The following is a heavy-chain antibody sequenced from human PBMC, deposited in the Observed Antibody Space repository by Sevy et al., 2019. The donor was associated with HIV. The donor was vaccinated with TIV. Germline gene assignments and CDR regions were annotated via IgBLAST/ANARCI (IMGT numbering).Heavy chain of an antibody. CDR1: GGSISSSSYY. Sequence: SETLSLTCTVSGGSISSSSYYWGWIRQPPGKGLEWIGSIYYSGSTYYNPSLKSRVTISVDTSKNQFSLKLSSVTAADTAVYYCARDGLGCDGDCYSGDFDYWGQGTLVTVSS. J-gene: IGHJ4*02. V-gene: IGHV4-39*02. CDR2: IYYSGST. D-gene: IGHD2-21*02. CDR3: ARDGLGCDGDCYSGDFDY.